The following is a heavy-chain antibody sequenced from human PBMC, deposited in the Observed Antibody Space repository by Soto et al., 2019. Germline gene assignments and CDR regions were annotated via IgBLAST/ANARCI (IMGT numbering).Heavy chain of an antibody. CDR1: GFTFNTAW. CDR3: ATDVPSQGRGEFDY. V-gene: IGHV3-15*07. CDR2: IKSKNDGETT. Sequence: EVQLVESGGGLVKPGGSLRLSCAAFGFTFNTAWMSWVRQAPGKGLEWVGRIKSKNDGETTDYAAPVKGRFFIPRDDSENTLYLQMNSLKTEDTAMYYCATDVPSQGRGEFDYWGQGVLVTVSS. J-gene: IGHJ4*02.